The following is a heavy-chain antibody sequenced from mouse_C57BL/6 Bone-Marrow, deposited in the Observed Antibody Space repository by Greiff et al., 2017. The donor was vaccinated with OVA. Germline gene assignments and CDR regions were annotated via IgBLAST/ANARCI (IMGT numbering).Heavy chain of an antibody. CDR2: ISSGGSYT. CDR1: GFTFSSYG. V-gene: IGHV5-6*01. J-gene: IGHJ1*03. CDR3: ARHPLLLLQWYFDV. Sequence: EVQLVESGGDLVKPGGSLKLSCAASGFTFSSYGMSWVRQTPDKRLEWVATISSGGSYTYYPDSVKGRFTISRDNAKNTLYLQMSSLKSEDTAMYYCARHPLLLLQWYFDVWGTGTTVTVSS. D-gene: IGHD1-1*01.